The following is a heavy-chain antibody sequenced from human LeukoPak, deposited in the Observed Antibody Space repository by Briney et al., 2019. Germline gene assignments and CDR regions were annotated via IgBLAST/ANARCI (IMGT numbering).Heavy chain of an antibody. CDR3: AREAPYCTSTSCQWRGPGVFDI. V-gene: IGHV1-69*01. Sequence: GASVKVSCKASGGTISSYAISWVRQAPGQGLECMGGIIPMIGTANYAQKFQGRVTITADESTSTAYMELSRLRSEDTAVYYCAREAPYCTSTSCQWRGPGVFDIWGQGTMVTVSS. CDR1: GGTISSYA. J-gene: IGHJ3*02. D-gene: IGHD2-2*01. CDR2: IIPMIGTA.